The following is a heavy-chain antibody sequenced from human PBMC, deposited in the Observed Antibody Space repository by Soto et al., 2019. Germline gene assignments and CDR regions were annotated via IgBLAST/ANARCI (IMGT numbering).Heavy chain of an antibody. Sequence: KPSETLSLTCTVSGGSISSYYWSWIRQPAGKGLEWIGRIYTSGSTNYNPSLKSRVTMSVDTSKNQFSLKLSSVTAADTAVYYCARDLQSYSSGWYYFDYWGQGTLVTVSS. CDR3: ARDLQSYSSGWYYFDY. V-gene: IGHV4-4*07. D-gene: IGHD6-19*01. CDR1: GGSISSYY. CDR2: IYTSGST. J-gene: IGHJ4*02.